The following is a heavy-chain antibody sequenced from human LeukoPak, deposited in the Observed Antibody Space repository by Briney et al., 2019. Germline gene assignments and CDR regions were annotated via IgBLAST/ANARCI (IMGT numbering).Heavy chain of an antibody. CDR3: ARDQGTTGNDC. D-gene: IGHD4-17*01. V-gene: IGHV4-34*01. CDR2: IYYSGST. CDR1: GGSFSDYY. Sequence: SETLSLTCAVYGGSFSDYYWGWIRQPPGKGLEWIGSIYYSGSTYYNPSLKSRVTISVDTSKNQFSLKLNSVTAADTAMYYCARDQGTTGNDCWGQGTLVTVSS. J-gene: IGHJ4*02.